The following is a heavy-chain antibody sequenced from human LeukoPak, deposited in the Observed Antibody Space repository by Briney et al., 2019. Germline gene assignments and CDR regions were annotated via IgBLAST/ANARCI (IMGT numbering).Heavy chain of an antibody. J-gene: IGHJ3*02. CDR3: ARGLRAQNKPRGSLWDRARELQQLVRVGFDI. Sequence: PSETLSLTCAVYGGSFSGYYWSWIRQPPGKGLEWIGEINHSGSTNYNPSLKSRVTISVDTSRNQFSLKLSSVTAADTAVYYCARGLRAQNKPRGSLWDRARELQQLVRVGFDIWGQGTMVTVSS. D-gene: IGHD6-13*01. CDR1: GGSFSGYY. CDR2: INHSGST. V-gene: IGHV4-34*01.